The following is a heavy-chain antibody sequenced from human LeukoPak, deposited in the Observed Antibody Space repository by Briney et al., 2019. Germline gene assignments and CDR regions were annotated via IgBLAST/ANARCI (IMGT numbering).Heavy chain of an antibody. J-gene: IGHJ4*02. D-gene: IGHD5-18*01. V-gene: IGHV3-7*01. CDR3: ARGYSYDDY. CDR2: IKQDGSEK. Sequence: LEWVANIKQDGSEKYYVDSVKGRFTISRDNARNSLYLQMNSLRAEDTAVYYCARGYSYDDYWGQGTLVTVSS.